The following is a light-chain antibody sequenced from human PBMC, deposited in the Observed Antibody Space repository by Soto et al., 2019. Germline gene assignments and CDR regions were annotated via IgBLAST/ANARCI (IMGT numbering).Light chain of an antibody. CDR3: QQRNSWPPTFT. J-gene: IGKJ5*01. Sequence: EMVLAQARVTLSLSPGGRATLSCRASPSARSFLAWSQQKPGHAPRLLTYDTTITTTGIPPTSSGSRTATDFPLTTSTLEPEDFAVYYCQQRNSWPPTFTFGQGTRLE. V-gene: IGKV3-11*01. CDR1: PSARSF. CDR2: DTT.